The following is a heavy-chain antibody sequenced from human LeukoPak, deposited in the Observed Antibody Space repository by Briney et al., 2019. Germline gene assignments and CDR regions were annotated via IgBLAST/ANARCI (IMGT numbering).Heavy chain of an antibody. Sequence: AESLKISCQGSGYTFTSYWIAWVRQMPGKGLEWMGVIYPGDSEPDDSYIRYNPSFQGQVTISADKSISTAYLQWSSLGASDTAVYYCARRGCNGGSCYAYWGQGTLVTVSS. CDR3: ARRGCNGGSCYAY. V-gene: IGHV5-51*01. D-gene: IGHD2-15*01. CDR1: GYTFTSYW. J-gene: IGHJ4*02. CDR2: IYPGDSEPDDSYI.